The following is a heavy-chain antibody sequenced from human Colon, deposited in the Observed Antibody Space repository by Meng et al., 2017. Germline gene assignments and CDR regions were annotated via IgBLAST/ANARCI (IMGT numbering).Heavy chain of an antibody. D-gene: IGHD4-11*01. CDR2: INPNSGGT. Sequence: ASVKVSCKASGYTFTGYYMHWVRQAPGQGLEWMGRINPNSGGTNYAQKFQGRVTMTRDTSISTAYMELSRLRSDDTAVYYCARAARIYSNYGMDVWGQGTTVTVSS. J-gene: IGHJ6*02. V-gene: IGHV1-2*06. CDR3: ARAARIYSNYGMDV. CDR1: GYTFTGYY.